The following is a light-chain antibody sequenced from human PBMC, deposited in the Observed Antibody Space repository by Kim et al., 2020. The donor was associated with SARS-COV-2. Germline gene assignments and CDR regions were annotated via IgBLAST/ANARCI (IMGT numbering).Light chain of an antibody. CDR3: QSYDSSNPFVV. CDR2: EDD. Sequence: VPISGTRSSASIAPTYVRWYQQRPGSAPTTVIFEDDQIPSGVPDRFSGSLDSSSNSAFLIISGLKIEDEADYYCQSYDSSNPFVVFGGGTQLTVL. J-gene: IGLJ2*01. V-gene: IGLV6-57*03. CDR1: SASIAPTY.